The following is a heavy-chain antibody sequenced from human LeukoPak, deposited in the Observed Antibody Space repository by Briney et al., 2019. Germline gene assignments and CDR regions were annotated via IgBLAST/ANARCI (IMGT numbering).Heavy chain of an antibody. CDR1: GFTFRDYY. V-gene: IGHV1-2*02. Sequence: GASVTVSCKASGFTFRDYYVQWVRQVPGQGLEWVGWMYFNSGATRYAPKFQGRVTLTGDTSINTVYMELVSLGSDDTAMYYCAREGSSASGQDWYAFDIWGQATMVTVSS. J-gene: IGHJ3*02. CDR3: AREGSSASGQDWYAFDI. D-gene: IGHD5-12*01. CDR2: MYFNSGAT.